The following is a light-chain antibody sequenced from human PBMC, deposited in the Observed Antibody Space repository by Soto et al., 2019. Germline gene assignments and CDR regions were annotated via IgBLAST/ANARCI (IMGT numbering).Light chain of an antibody. CDR3: RSYTTSTTRV. CDR2: DVN. J-gene: IGLJ2*01. V-gene: IGLV2-14*03. CDR1: SSDVGVYDF. Sequence: QSALTQPASVSGSPGQSITISCAGTSSDVGVYDFVSWYQQHPGKAPKLLIYDVNNRPAGISNRFSGSKSGNTASLTISGLQAEDEADYYCRSYTTSTTRVFGGGTKVTVL.